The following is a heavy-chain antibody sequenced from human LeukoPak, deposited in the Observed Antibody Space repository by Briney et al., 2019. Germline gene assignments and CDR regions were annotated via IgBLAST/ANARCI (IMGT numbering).Heavy chain of an antibody. J-gene: IGHJ4*02. CDR1: GFTFSSYA. CDR3: ASLHTAMVKNRFDY. CDR2: ISYDGSNK. Sequence: GGSLRLSCAASGFTFSSYAMHWVRQAPGKGLEWVAVISYDGSNKYYADSVKGRFTISRDNSKNTLYLQMNSLRAEDTAVYYCASLHTAMVKNRFDYWGQGALATVSS. D-gene: IGHD5-18*01. V-gene: IGHV3-30-3*01.